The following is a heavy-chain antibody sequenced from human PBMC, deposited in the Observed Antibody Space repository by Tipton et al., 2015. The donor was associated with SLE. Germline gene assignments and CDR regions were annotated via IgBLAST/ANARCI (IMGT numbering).Heavy chain of an antibody. J-gene: IGHJ3*02. CDR2: IYYSGST. CDR3: ARDQDDFWSGFDAFDI. Sequence: TLSLTCTVSGGSLTSTNFYWGWIRQHPGKGLEWLGSIYYSGSTHYNPSLKSRITISLDTSTNQFSLKLTSVTAADTAIYYCARDQDDFWSGFDAFDIWGLGTMVTVSS. D-gene: IGHD3-3*01. CDR1: GGSLTSTNFY. V-gene: IGHV4-39*07.